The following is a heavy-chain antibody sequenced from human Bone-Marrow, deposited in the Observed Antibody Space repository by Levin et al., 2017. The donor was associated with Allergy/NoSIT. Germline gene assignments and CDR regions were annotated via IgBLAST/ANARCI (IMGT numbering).Heavy chain of an antibody. CDR2: ISSSSSTI. V-gene: IGHV3-48*02. D-gene: IGHD6-6*01. CDR3: AREYSSSSGKCLDY. CDR1: GFTFSSYT. Sequence: PSETLSLTCAASGFTFSSYTMNWVRQAPGKGLEWVSYISSSSSTINYADSVKGRFTISRDNAKNSLYLQMNSLRDEDTAVYYCAREYSSSSGKCLDYWGQGTLVTVSS. J-gene: IGHJ4*02.